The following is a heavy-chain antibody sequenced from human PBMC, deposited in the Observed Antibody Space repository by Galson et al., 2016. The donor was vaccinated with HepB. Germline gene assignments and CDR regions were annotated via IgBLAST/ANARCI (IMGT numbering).Heavy chain of an antibody. D-gene: IGHD3-16*01. CDR3: TGGGMDGMDV. Sequence: SETLSLTCSVSGGSLISNNWWNWVRQPPGKGLEWIGEVIHSGGTNYIPSLKSRVSISLDTSKNQFSLTLTSVTVADMAVYYCTGGGMDGMDVWGQGTTVTVSS. CDR1: GGSLISNNW. J-gene: IGHJ6*02. V-gene: IGHV4-4*02. CDR2: VIHSGGT.